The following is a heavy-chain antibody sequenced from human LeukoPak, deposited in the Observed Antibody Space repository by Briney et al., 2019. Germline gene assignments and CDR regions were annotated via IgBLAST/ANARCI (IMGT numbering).Heavy chain of an antibody. CDR1: GGSISSFY. CDR2: IYHSEST. CDR3: ARGTSYSGATFLY. J-gene: IGHJ4*02. V-gene: IGHV4-59*01. D-gene: IGHD1-26*01. Sequence: SETLSLTCTVSGGSISSFYWNWIRQPPGKGLEWIGYIYHSESTNYNPSLKGRVTISADTSKNQFSLKLSSVTAANTAVYYCARGTSYSGATFLYWGQGTLVTVSS.